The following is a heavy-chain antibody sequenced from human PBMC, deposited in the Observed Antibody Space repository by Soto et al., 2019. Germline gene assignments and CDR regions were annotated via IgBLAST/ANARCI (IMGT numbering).Heavy chain of an antibody. Sequence: GASVKVSCKASGCTFTSYGISWVRQAPVRGLEWMGCISAYNGNTNYAQKLQGRVTMTTDTSTSTDYMELRSLRSDDTAVYYCARAGTCYDFWSGHAIDYWG. D-gene: IGHD3-3*01. J-gene: IGHJ4*01. V-gene: IGHV1-18*01. CDR3: ARAGTCYDFWSGHAIDY. CDR1: GCTFTSYG. CDR2: ISAYNGNT.